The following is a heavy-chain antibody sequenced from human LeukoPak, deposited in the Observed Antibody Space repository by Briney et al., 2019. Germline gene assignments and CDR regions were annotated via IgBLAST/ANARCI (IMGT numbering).Heavy chain of an antibody. V-gene: IGHV3-30-3*01. CDR3: ARAMRSGYDY. CDR2: ISKDGINK. J-gene: IGHJ4*02. CDR1: GFSFSDFS. Sequence: RAGGSLRLSCAASGFSFSDFSMHWVRQAPGKGLDWVAVISKDGINKYYADSVKGRFTIFRDNSKNTLYLQMDSLRNEDTAVYYCARAMRSGYDYWGQGTLVTVSS. D-gene: IGHD5-12*01.